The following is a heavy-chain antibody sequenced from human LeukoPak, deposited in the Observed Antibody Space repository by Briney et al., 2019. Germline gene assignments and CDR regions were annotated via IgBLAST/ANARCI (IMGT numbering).Heavy chain of an antibody. D-gene: IGHD3-10*01. J-gene: IGHJ6*03. CDR1: GYFIRNSYY. CDR2: MYHSGST. CDR3: ARESNYYGSGNYRYHYYMDV. V-gene: IGHV4-38-2*02. Sequence: PSETLSLTCSVSGYFIRNSYYWGWIRQPPGKGLEWIGSMYHSGSTYYNPSLKSRVSISVDTSKNQFSLKVSSVTAADTAIYYCARESNYYGSGNYRYHYYMDVWGKGTTVTVSS.